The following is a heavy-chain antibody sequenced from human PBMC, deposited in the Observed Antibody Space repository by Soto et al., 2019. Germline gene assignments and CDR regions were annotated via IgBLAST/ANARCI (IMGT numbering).Heavy chain of an antibody. CDR1: GFTFSSYW. J-gene: IGHJ6*02. V-gene: IGHV3-23*01. D-gene: IGHD2-15*01. CDR3: AKDPLKFVGVVVAATLFNLGVDV. CDR2: ISGSGGST. Sequence: GGSLRLSCAASGFTFSSYWMHWVRQAPGKGLVWVSAISGSGGSTYYADSVKGRFTIPRDNSKNTLHLQMNSLRAEDTAVYYCAKDPLKFVGVVVAATLFNLGVDVWGQGITVTVSS.